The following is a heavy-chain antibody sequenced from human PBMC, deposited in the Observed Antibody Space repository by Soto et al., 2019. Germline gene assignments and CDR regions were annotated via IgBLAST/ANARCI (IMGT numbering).Heavy chain of an antibody. Sequence: GGSLRLSCAASGFTFSNAWMSWVRQAPGKGLEWVGRIKSKTDGGTTDYAAPVKGRFTISRDDSKNTLYLQMNSLKTEDTAVYYCTTDHLAGDRFFDYWGQGTLVTVSS. V-gene: IGHV3-15*01. CDR2: IKSKTDGGTT. CDR3: TTDHLAGDRFFDY. D-gene: IGHD7-27*01. J-gene: IGHJ4*02. CDR1: GFTFSNAW.